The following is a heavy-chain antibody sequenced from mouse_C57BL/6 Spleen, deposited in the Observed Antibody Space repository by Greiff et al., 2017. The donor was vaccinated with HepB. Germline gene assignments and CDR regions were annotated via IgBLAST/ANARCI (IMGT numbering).Heavy chain of an antibody. CDR3: ARLWGLRPYYAMDY. Sequence: DVHLVESGGDLVKPGGSLKLSCAASGFTFSSYGMSWVRQTPDKRLEWVATISSGGSYTYYPDSVKGRFTISRDNAKNTLDLQRSSLKSEDTAMYYCARLWGLRPYYAMDYWGQGTSVTVSS. CDR2: ISSGGSYT. J-gene: IGHJ4*01. V-gene: IGHV5-6*01. D-gene: IGHD2-4*01. CDR1: GFTFSSYG.